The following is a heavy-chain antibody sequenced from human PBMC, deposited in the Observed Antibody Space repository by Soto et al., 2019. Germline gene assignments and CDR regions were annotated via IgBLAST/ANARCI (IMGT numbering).Heavy chain of an antibody. D-gene: IGHD3-9*01. CDR2: MNPNSGNT. J-gene: IGHJ6*02. CDR3: ASRVIRYFDWLWAPLGMDV. CDR1: GYTFTSYD. V-gene: IGHV1-8*01. Sequence: QVQLVQSGAEVKKPGASVKVSCKASGYTFTSYDINWVRQATGQGLEWMGWMNPNSGNTGYAQKFQGIVTMTRNTSISTAYMELSSLRSDDTAVYYCASRVIRYFDWLWAPLGMDVWGQGTTVTVSS.